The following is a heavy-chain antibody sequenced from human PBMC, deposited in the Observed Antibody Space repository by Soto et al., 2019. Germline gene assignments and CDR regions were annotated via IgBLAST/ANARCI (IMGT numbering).Heavy chain of an antibody. J-gene: IGHJ5*02. Sequence: ASVKVSCKASGYIFTSYYIHWVRQAPGQGLEWMGWISAYNGNTNYAQKLQGRVTMTTDTSTSTAYMELRSLRSDDTAVYYCARDEDYYDSSGYLNWFDPWAREPWSPSPQ. CDR2: ISAYNGNT. V-gene: IGHV1-18*04. CDR1: GYIFTSYY. D-gene: IGHD3-22*01. CDR3: ARDEDYYDSSGYLNWFDP.